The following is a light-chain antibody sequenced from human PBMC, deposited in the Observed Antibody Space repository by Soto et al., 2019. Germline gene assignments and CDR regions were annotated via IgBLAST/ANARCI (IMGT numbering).Light chain of an antibody. CDR3: QQYRSSPWT. Sequence: EIVLTQSPGTLSLSPGERATLSCRASQSVSSSYLAWHQQKPGQAPRHLIYGASSRATGIPDRFSGSGSGTDFTLTISRLEPEDFSVYYCQQYRSSPWTFGQGTKVEIK. CDR2: GAS. V-gene: IGKV3-20*01. J-gene: IGKJ1*01. CDR1: QSVSSSY.